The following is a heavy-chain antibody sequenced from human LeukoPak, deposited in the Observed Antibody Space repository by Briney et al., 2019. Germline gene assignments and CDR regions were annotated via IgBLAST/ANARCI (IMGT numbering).Heavy chain of an antibody. CDR3: ARGYFFADTGYYDDY. J-gene: IGHJ4*02. V-gene: IGHV4-59*01. D-gene: IGHD3-9*01. CDR1: GGSFSNSY. CDR2: TSYSGGT. Sequence: SETLSLTCSVSGGSFSNSYWRWIRQPPGKRLEWIGFTSYSGGTKYNPSLKSRVAISVDKAKNQFSLKLISVTAADTAVYYCARGYFFADTGYYDDYWGQGTLVTVSP.